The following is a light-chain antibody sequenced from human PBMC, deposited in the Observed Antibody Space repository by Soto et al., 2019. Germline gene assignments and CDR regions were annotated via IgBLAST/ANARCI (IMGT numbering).Light chain of an antibody. CDR3: QQRLNWPPLT. Sequence: EIVLTQSPATLSLSPGERATLSCRASQSVDSYLAWYQQNSGQAPRLLIYDTSNRATGIPARFSGSGSGTDFTLTISSLEPEDFAVYYCQQRLNWPPLTFGGGTKVEMK. CDR1: QSVDSY. V-gene: IGKV3-11*01. J-gene: IGKJ4*01. CDR2: DTS.